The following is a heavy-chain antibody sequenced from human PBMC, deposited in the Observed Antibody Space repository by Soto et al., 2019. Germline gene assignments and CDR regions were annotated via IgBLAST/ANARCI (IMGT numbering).Heavy chain of an antibody. D-gene: IGHD6-6*01. CDR1: GGSISSSSYY. CDR3: ARISGAEKGSSTYYYYYYGMDV. V-gene: IGHV4-39*01. J-gene: IGHJ6*02. CDR2: IYYSGST. Sequence: SETLSLTCTVSGGSISSSSYYWGWIRQPPGKGLEWIGSIYYSGSTYYNPSLKSRVTISVDTSKNQFSLKLSSVTAADTAVYYCARISGAEKGSSTYYYYYYGMDVWGQGTTVTVSS.